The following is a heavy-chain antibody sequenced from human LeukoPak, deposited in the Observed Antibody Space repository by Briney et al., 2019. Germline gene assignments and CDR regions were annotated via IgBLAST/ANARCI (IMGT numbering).Heavy chain of an antibody. V-gene: IGHV1-24*01. CDR3: ARDTPIDCSSTSCYGRNWFDP. Sequence: ASVKVSCKVSGYTLTELSMHWVRQAPGKGLEWMGGFDPEDGETIYAQKFQGRVTMTEDTSTDTAYMELSSLRSEDTAVYYCARDTPIDCSSTSCYGRNWFDPWGQGTLVTVSS. CDR1: GYTLTELS. CDR2: FDPEDGET. J-gene: IGHJ5*02. D-gene: IGHD2-2*01.